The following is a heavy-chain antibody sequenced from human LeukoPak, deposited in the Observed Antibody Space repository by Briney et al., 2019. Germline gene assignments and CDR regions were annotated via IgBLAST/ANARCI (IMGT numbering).Heavy chain of an antibody. Sequence: PSETLSLTCTVSGGSISSGGYYCSWIRQHPGKGLEWIGYIYYSGSTYYNPSLKSRVTISVDTSKNQFSPKLSSVTAADTAVYYCARDQHDYVWGSYPGDYWGQGTLVTVSS. D-gene: IGHD3-16*01. CDR1: GGSISSGGYY. V-gene: IGHV4-31*03. CDR3: ARDQHDYVWGSYPGDY. CDR2: IYYSGST. J-gene: IGHJ4*02.